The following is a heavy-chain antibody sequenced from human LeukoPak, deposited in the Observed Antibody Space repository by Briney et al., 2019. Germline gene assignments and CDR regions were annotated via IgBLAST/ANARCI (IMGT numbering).Heavy chain of an antibody. CDR1: GYTFTGYY. CDR2: INPNSGGT. CDR3: ARDASTTYYYDSSGYYPIDY. V-gene: IGHV1-2*02. D-gene: IGHD3-22*01. J-gene: IGHJ4*02. Sequence: ASVKVSCKASGYTFTGYYMHWVRQAPGQGLEWMGWINPNSGGTNYAQKFQGRVTMTRDTSISTAYMELSRLRSDDTAVYYCARDASTTYYYDSSGYYPIDYWGQGTLVTVSS.